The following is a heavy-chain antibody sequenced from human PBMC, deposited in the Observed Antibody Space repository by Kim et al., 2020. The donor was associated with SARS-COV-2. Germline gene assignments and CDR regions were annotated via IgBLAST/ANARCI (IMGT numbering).Heavy chain of an antibody. Sequence: SETLSLTCTVSGGSISSYYWSWIRQPPGKGLEWIGYIYYSGSTNYNPSLKSRVTISVDTSKNQFSLKLSSVTAADTAVYYCARDFPRDCSSTSCYAEPENYYYYGMDVWGQGTTVTVSS. V-gene: IGHV4-59*13. CDR2: IYYSGST. CDR1: GGSISSYY. CDR3: ARDFPRDCSSTSCYAEPENYYYYGMDV. J-gene: IGHJ6*02. D-gene: IGHD2-2*01.